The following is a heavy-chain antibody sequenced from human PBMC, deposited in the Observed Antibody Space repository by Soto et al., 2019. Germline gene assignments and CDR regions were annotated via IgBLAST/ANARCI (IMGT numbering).Heavy chain of an antibody. V-gene: IGHV3-64*04. CDR2: INTDGSTT. Sequence: PGGSLRLSCSASGFTFNTYAMHWVRQAPGKGLEDVSAINTDGSTTNYADSVKGRFTISRDNAKNTLYLQMNSLRADDTAVYYCVRFGTYYDTSGYLYWGQGALVTVSS. J-gene: IGHJ4*02. CDR1: GFTFNTYA. CDR3: VRFGTYYDTSGYLY. D-gene: IGHD3-22*01.